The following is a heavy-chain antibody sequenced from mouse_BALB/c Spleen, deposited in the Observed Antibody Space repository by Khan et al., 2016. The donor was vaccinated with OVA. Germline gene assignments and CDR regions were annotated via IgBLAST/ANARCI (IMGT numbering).Heavy chain of an antibody. D-gene: IGHD1-1*01. Sequence: QVQLKQSGAELAKPGASVKMSCKASGYTFINYWILWVKQRPGQGLEWIGYINPSTGYTEYNQNFKDKATLTADKSSSTVYMQLSSLTSEDSAVYDSESRGLRWDFDYWGQGTTLTVSS. CDR1: GYTFINYW. J-gene: IGHJ2*01. CDR3: ESRGLRWDFDY. V-gene: IGHV1-7*01. CDR2: INPSTGYT.